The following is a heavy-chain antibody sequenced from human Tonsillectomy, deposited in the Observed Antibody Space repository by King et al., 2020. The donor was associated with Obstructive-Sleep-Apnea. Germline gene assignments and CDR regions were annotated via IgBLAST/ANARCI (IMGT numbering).Heavy chain of an antibody. D-gene: IGHD3-22*01. CDR3: TTDLQYYYDSSGYACFDY. V-gene: IGHV3-15*01. J-gene: IGHJ4*02. CDR2: IKSKTDGGTT. CDR1: GFTFSNAW. Sequence: EVQLVESGGGLVKPGGSLRLSCAASGFTFSNAWMSWVRQAPGKGLEWVGRIKSKTDGGTTDYAAPVKGRFTISRVDSKNTLYLQMNSLKTADTAVYYCTTDLQYYYDSSGYACFDYWGQGTLVTVSS.